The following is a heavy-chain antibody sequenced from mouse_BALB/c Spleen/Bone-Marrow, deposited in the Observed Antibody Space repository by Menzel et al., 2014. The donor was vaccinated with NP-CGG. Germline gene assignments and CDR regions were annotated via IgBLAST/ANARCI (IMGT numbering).Heavy chain of an antibody. CDR1: GYTFTSYW. Sequence: LVESGAELVKPGASVKLSCKASGYTFTSYWMHWVKQRPGQGLEWIGEINPSNGRTNYNEKFKSKATLTVDKSSSTAHMQLSSLTSEDSAVYYCARGDGFAWFAYWGQGTLVTVSA. CDR2: INPSNGRT. V-gene: IGHV1S81*02. CDR3: ARGDGFAWFAY. D-gene: IGHD3-3*01. J-gene: IGHJ3*01.